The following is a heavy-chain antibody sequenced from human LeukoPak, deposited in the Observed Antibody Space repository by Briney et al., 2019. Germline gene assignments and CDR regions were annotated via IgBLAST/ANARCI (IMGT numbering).Heavy chain of an antibody. V-gene: IGHV3-30*02. CDR3: AEDGLSYILFDY. D-gene: IGHD3-10*01. CDR1: GFTFSSYG. J-gene: IGHJ4*02. CDR2: IRYDGSNK. Sequence: GGSLRLSCAASGFTFSSYGMHWVRQAPGKGLEWVAFIRYDGSNKYYADSVKGRFIISRDNSKNTLYLQMNSLRAEDTAVYYCAEDGLSYILFDYWGQGTLVTVSS.